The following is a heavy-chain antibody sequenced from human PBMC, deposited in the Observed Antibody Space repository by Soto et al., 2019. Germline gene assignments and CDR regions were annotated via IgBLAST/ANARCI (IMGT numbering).Heavy chain of an antibody. D-gene: IGHD3-10*01. V-gene: IGHV3-23*01. CDR1: GFTFSSYA. Sequence: EVQLLESGGGLVQPGGSLRLSCAASGFTFSSYAMSWVRQAPGKGLEWVSAISGSGGSTYYADSVKGRFTISRDNSKNTLYLQMNSLRAEDTAVYYCAKESILWFGEFSTPGYWGQGTLVTVSS. CDR3: AKESILWFGEFSTPGY. J-gene: IGHJ4*02. CDR2: ISGSGGST.